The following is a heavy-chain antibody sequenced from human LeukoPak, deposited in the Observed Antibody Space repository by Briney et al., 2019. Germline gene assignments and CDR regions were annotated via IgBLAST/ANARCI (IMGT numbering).Heavy chain of an antibody. CDR3: ARPHSGSYGY. D-gene: IGHD3-10*01. V-gene: IGHV4-34*01. CDR1: GGSFSGYY. Sequence: SETLSLTCAVYGGSFSGYYWSWIRQPPGKGLEWIGEINHSGSTNYNPSLKSRVTISVDTSKNQFSLKLSSVTAADTAVYYCARPHSGSYGYWGQGTLVTVSS. J-gene: IGHJ4*02. CDR2: INHSGST.